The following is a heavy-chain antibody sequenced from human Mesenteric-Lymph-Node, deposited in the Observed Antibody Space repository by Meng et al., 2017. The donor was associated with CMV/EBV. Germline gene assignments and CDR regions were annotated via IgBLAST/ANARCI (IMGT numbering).Heavy chain of an antibody. J-gene: IGHJ5*01. V-gene: IGHV4-39*01. CDR1: GGSLSSSTYY. CDR3: ARHTPVTGRNIIGRWFDS. D-gene: IGHD2/OR15-2a*01. CDR2: IYYTGNA. Sequence: SETLSLTCTVSGGSLSSSTYYWGWIRQSPGKGLEWIGSIYYTGNAYHNPSLRNRGTVSADTPNNQFFLMLRSVTAADTAVYYCARHTPVTGRNIIGRWFDSWGQGALVTVSS.